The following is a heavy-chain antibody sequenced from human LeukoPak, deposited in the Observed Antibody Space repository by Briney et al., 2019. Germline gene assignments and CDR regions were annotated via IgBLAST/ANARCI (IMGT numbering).Heavy chain of an antibody. V-gene: IGHV3-30*02. CDR2: IRYDGSNK. J-gene: IGHJ4*02. D-gene: IGHD2-2*01. Sequence: GGSLRLSCAASGFTFSSYGMHWVRQAPGKGLEWVAFIRYDGSNKYYADSVKGRFTISRDNSKNTLYLQMNSLRAEDTAVYYCAKDYCSSTSCYGGFFDYWGQGTLVTVSS. CDR1: GFTFSSYG. CDR3: AKDYCSSTSCYGGFFDY.